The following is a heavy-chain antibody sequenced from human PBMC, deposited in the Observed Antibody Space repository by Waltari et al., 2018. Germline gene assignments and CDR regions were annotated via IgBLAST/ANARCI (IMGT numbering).Heavy chain of an antibody. Sequence: QVQLQQWGAGLLKPSETLSLTCAVYGGSFSGYYWSWIRQPPGKGLEWIGEVNHSGRTHYNPSLKSRVTISVDTSKNQFSLKLSSVTAADTAVYYCARSYPYYYGSGSSLFDYWGQGTLVTVSS. CDR2: VNHSGRT. CDR3: ARSYPYYYGSGSSLFDY. V-gene: IGHV4-34*01. J-gene: IGHJ4*02. D-gene: IGHD3-10*01. CDR1: GGSFSGYY.